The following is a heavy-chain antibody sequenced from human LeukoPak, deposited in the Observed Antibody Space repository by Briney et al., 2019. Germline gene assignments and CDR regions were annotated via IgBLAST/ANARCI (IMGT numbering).Heavy chain of an antibody. D-gene: IGHD5-12*01. Sequence: SETLSLTCAVYGGSFSGYYWSWIRQPPGKGLEWIGEINHSGSTNYNPSLKSRVTISVDTSKNQFSLKLSSVTAADTAVYYCARDRGDGYDYFWDYWGQGTLVTVSS. CDR3: ARDRGDGYDYFWDY. CDR2: INHSGST. CDR1: GGSFSGYY. V-gene: IGHV4-34*01. J-gene: IGHJ4*02.